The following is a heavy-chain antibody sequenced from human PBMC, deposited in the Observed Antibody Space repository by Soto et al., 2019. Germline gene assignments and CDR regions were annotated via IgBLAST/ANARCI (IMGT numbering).Heavy chain of an antibody. D-gene: IGHD2-2*01. CDR3: AKDTVGDSQYCSSTSCYLGSSGIFDY. CDR2: LRFDGSDI. Sequence: GGSLSLSCVVSEIIFSGYGMHWVRQAPGKGLEWVPVLRFDGSDINYADSLKGRFTISRNNSKNTLYLEMNMLRAEDTAVYYCAKDTVGDSQYCSSTSCYLGSSGIFDYWGQGTLVTVSS. CDR1: EIIFSGYG. J-gene: IGHJ4*02. V-gene: IGHV3-33*03.